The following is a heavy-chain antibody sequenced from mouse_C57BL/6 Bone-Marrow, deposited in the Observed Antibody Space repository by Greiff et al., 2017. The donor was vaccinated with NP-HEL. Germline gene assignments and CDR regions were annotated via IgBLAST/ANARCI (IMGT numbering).Heavy chain of an antibody. J-gene: IGHJ4*01. V-gene: IGHV10-1*01. Sequence: EVKLVESGGGLVQPKGSLKLSCAASGFSFNTYAMNWVRQAPGKGLEWVARIRSKSNNYATYYADSVKDRFTISRDDSESMLYLQMNNLKTEDTAMYYCVRRAQTDYYAMDYWGQGTSVTVSS. CDR3: VRRAQTDYYAMDY. D-gene: IGHD3-3*01. CDR2: IRSKSNNYAT. CDR1: GFSFNTYA.